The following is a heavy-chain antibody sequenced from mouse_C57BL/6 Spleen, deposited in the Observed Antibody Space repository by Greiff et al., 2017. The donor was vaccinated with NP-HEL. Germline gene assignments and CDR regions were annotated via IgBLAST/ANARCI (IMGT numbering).Heavy chain of an antibody. Sequence: EVLLVESGAGLVKPGGSLKLSCAASGFTFSSYAMSWVRQTPEKRLEWVAYISSGGDDTYYDDTVKGRSTISRDNARNTLYMQMSSLNAEDTAMYYCTRGDGSSYWYFDVWGTGTTVTVSS. CDR2: ISSGGDDT. CDR1: GFTFSSYA. J-gene: IGHJ1*03. CDR3: TRGDGSSYWYFDV. V-gene: IGHV5-9-1*02. D-gene: IGHD1-1*01.